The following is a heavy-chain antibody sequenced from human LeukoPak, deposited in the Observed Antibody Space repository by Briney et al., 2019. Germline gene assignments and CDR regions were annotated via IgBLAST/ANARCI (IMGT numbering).Heavy chain of an antibody. V-gene: IGHV7-4-1*02. CDR1: GYTFTSYA. CDR2: INTNTGNP. Sequence: ASVKVSCKASGYTFTSYAMNWVRQSPGQGLEWMGWINTNTGNPTYAQGFTGRFVFSLDSSVSTAYLQISSLKAEDTAIYFCARGGWFSHDAFDIRGQGTKVSVSS. J-gene: IGHJ3*02. D-gene: IGHD6-19*01. CDR3: ARGGWFSHDAFDI.